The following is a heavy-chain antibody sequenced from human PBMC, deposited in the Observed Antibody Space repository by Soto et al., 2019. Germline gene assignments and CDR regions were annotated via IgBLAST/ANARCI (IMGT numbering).Heavy chain of an antibody. CDR2: INAGNGNT. Sequence: QVQLVQSGAEAKKPGASVKVSCKASGYTFTSYAIHWVRQAPGQRLEWMGWINAGNGNTKYSQKFQDRVTITRDTSASTAYMELSSLRSEDTAEYYCARDLGGWPDYWGQGTLVTVSS. V-gene: IGHV1-3*01. CDR3: ARDLGGWPDY. D-gene: IGHD6-19*01. CDR1: GYTFTSYA. J-gene: IGHJ4*02.